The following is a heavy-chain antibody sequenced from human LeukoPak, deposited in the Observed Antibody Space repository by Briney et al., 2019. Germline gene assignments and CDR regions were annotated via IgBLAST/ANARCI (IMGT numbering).Heavy chain of an antibody. Sequence: PGXSLRLSCAASGFTFSSYGMHWVRQAPGKGLEYVSAISSNVGSTYYANSVKGRFTISRDNSKNTLYLQMGSLRAEDTAVYYCARGCSGGNCYYEYWGQGTLVTVSS. CDR1: GFTFSSYG. V-gene: IGHV3-64*01. J-gene: IGHJ4*02. CDR3: ARGCSGGNCYYEY. D-gene: IGHD2-15*01. CDR2: ISSNVGST.